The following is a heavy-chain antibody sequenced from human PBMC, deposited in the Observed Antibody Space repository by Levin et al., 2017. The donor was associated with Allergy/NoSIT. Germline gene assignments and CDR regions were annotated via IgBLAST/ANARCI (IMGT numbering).Heavy chain of an antibody. Sequence: SETLSLTCTVSGGSISNSNYYWGWIRQPPGKGLEWVGTIYYTGSTYYNPSLKSRVTISVDTSKNQFSLKLSSVTAADTAVYYCARHHTMGLYYYYMDVWGKGTTVTVSS. CDR1: GGSISNSNYY. CDR2: IYYTGST. CDR3: ARHHTMGLYYYYMDV. V-gene: IGHV4-39*01. D-gene: IGHD3-10*01. J-gene: IGHJ6*03.